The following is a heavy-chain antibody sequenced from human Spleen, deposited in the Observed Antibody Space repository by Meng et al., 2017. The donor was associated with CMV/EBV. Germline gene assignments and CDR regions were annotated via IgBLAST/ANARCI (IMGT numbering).Heavy chain of an antibody. CDR3: AKGLRPYGPFDY. D-gene: IGHD4-17*01. CDR2: IYYSGST. Sequence: QLQLQDSGPGLVKPSETLSLTCTVSGGSISSSSYYWGWIRQPPGKGLEWIGSIYYSGSTYYNPSLKSRVTISVDTSKNQFSLKLSSVTAADTAVYYCAKGLRPYGPFDYWGQGTLVTVSS. CDR1: GGSISSSSYY. J-gene: IGHJ4*02. V-gene: IGHV4-39*07.